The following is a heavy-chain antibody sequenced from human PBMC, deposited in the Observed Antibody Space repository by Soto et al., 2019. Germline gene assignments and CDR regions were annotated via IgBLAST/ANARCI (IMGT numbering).Heavy chain of an antibody. CDR3: AIIAAAGKGTSRWFDP. D-gene: IGHD6-13*01. Sequence: PSETLSLTCAVYGGSFSGYYWSWIRQPPGKGLEWIGEINHSGSTNYNPSLKSRVTISVDTSKNQFSLKLSSVTAADTAVYYCAIIAAAGKGTSRWFDPWGQGTLVTAPQ. V-gene: IGHV4-34*01. CDR1: GGSFSGYY. J-gene: IGHJ5*02. CDR2: INHSGST.